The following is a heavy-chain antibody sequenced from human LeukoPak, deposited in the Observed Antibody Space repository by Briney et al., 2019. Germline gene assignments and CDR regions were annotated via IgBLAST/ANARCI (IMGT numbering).Heavy chain of an antibody. J-gene: IGHJ4*02. CDR1: GGTFSSYA. D-gene: IGHD6-13*01. Sequence: SVKVSCKASGGTFSSYAISWVRQAPGQGLEWMGGIIPIFGTANYAQKFQGRVTITADESTSTAYMELSSLRSEDTAVYYCATAPRYGSSWQYYFDYWGQGTLVTVSS. CDR2: IIPIFGTA. V-gene: IGHV1-69*13. CDR3: ATAPRYGSSWQYYFDY.